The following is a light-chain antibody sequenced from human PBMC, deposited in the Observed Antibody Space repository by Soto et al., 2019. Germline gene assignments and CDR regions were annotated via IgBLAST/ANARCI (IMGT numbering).Light chain of an antibody. CDR3: QQYGSSPT. V-gene: IGKV3-11*01. Sequence: EIVLTQAPATLPLSPGESATVSCRASQIVSSHLAWYQQKRGQAPRLLIYDASNRATGIPSRFSGMVSGKDCTLTISSLEPEDFAVYYCQQYGSSPTFGGGTRWIS. J-gene: IGKJ4*01. CDR2: DAS. CDR1: QIVSSH.